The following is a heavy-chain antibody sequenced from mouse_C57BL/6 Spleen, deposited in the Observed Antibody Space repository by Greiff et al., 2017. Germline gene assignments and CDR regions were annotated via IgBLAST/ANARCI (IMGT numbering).Heavy chain of an antibody. CDR1: GYTFTSYW. V-gene: IGHV1-64*01. J-gene: IGHJ4*01. CDR2: IHPNSGST. D-gene: IGHD1-1*01. CDR3: ATTVVAPYAMDY. Sequence: QVQLQQPGAELVKPGASVKLSCKASGYTFTSYWMHWVKQRPGQGLEWIGMIHPNSGSTNYNEKFKSKATLTVDKSSSTAYMQLSSLTSEDSAVYYCATTVVAPYAMDYWGQGTSATVSS.